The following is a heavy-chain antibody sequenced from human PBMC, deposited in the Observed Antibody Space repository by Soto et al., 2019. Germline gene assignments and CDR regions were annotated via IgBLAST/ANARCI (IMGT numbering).Heavy chain of an antibody. CDR2: INPSGGGT. V-gene: IGHV1-46*03. CDR3: TRTLTPNPAEYFQH. CDR1: GYTFTSYY. J-gene: IGHJ1*01. Sequence: ASVKVSCKASGYTFTSYYMHWVRQAPGQGLEWIGMINPSGGGTNYAQKFQGRVTMSRDTSTSTVYMELSSLRSEDTAMFYCTRTLTPNPAEYFQHWGQGTLVTVSS. D-gene: IGHD3-16*01.